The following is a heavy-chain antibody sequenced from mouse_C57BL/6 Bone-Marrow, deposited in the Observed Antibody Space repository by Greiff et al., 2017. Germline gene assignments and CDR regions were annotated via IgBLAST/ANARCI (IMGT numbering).Heavy chain of an antibody. V-gene: IGHV1-52*01. CDR3: ARGGYGNDVSYYYAMDY. D-gene: IGHD2-2*01. CDR1: GYTFTSYW. Sequence: VQLQQPGAELVRPGSSVKLSCKASGYTFTSYWMHWVKQRPIQGLEWIGNIDPSDSETHYNQKFKDKATLTVDKSSSTAYMQLSSLTSEDAAVYYWARGGYGNDVSYYYAMDYWGQGTSVTVSS. J-gene: IGHJ4*01. CDR2: IDPSDSET.